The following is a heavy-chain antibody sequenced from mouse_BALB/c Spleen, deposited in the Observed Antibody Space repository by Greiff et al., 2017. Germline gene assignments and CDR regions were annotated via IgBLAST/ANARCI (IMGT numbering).Heavy chain of an antibody. J-gene: IGHJ4*01. CDR1: GYTFTDYY. CDR2: IYPGSGNT. D-gene: IGHD2-4*01. CDR3: ARMSDYDYAMDY. V-gene: IGHV1-84*02. Sequence: VQGVESGPELVKPGASVKISCKASGYTFTDYYINWVKQKPGQGLEWIGWIYPGSGNTKYNEKFKGKATLTVDTSSSTAYMQLSSLTSEDTAVYFCARMSDYDYAMDYWGQGTSVTVSS.